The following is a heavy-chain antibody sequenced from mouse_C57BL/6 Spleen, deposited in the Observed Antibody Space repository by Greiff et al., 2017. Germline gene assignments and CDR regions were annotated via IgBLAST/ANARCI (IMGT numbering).Heavy chain of an antibody. J-gene: IGHJ2*01. CDR3: AIDYDVDYFDY. CDR2: IYPRSGNT. Sequence: VQLQQSGAELARPGASVKLSCKASGYTFTSYGISWVKQRTGQGLEWIGEIYPRSGNTYYNEKFKGKATLTADKSSSTAYMQLSSLTSEDSAVYFCAIDYDVDYFDYWGQGTTLTVSS. D-gene: IGHD2-4*01. CDR1: GYTFTSYG. V-gene: IGHV1-81*01.